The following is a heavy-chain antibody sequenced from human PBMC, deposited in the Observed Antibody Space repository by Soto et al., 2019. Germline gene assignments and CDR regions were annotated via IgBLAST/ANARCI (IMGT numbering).Heavy chain of an antibody. CDR3: TVDLITMIPHPYGMDV. D-gene: IGHD3-22*01. CDR2: IKSKTDGGTT. Sequence: GGSLRLSCAASGFTFSNSWMSWVRQAPGKGLEWVGRIKSKTDGGTTDYAAPVKGRFTISRDDSKNTLYLQMNSLKTEDTAVYYCTVDLITMIPHPYGMDVWGQGTTVTVSS. CDR1: GFTFSNSW. J-gene: IGHJ6*02. V-gene: IGHV3-15*01.